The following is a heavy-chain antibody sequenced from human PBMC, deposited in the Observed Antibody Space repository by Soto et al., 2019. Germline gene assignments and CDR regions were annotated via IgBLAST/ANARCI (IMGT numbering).Heavy chain of an antibody. D-gene: IGHD5-12*01. Sequence: EVQLLESGGNLVQPGGSLRLSCVASGFTFSKYDMSWVRQAPGKGLEWLSVINTRGGGTYYADSVKGRFTISRDNSENTLYLQMNSLRAEDTAVYYCAKGGWLYYWGQGTLVTVSS. CDR1: GFTFSKYD. V-gene: IGHV3-23*01. J-gene: IGHJ4*02. CDR2: INTRGGGT. CDR3: AKGGWLYY.